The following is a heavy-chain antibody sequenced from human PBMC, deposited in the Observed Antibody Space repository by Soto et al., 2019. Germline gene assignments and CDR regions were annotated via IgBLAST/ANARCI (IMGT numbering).Heavy chain of an antibody. Sequence: ASVKVSCKASGYTFTGYYMHWVRQAPGQGLEWMGWINPNSGGTNYAQKFQGRVTMTRDTSISTAYMELSRLRSDDTAVYYCARVGYSSSWHPQHWFDPWGQGTLVTVSS. CDR2: INPNSGGT. CDR3: ARVGYSSSWHPQHWFDP. J-gene: IGHJ5*02. CDR1: GYTFTGYY. D-gene: IGHD6-13*01. V-gene: IGHV1-2*02.